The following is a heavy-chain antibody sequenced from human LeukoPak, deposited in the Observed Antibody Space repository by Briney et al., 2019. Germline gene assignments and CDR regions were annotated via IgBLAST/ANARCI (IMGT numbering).Heavy chain of an antibody. CDR2: INQDGSDN. CDR3: ARGRGSFES. J-gene: IGHJ4*02. Sequence: GGSLRLSCAASGFDFSSYWMTWVRQAPEKGLEWVASINQDGSDNRYVDSVKGRFTISRDNAKSSLYLQMDTLRAEDTALYYCARGRGSFESWGQGSLVTVSS. D-gene: IGHD3-10*01. CDR1: GFDFSSYW. V-gene: IGHV3-7*01.